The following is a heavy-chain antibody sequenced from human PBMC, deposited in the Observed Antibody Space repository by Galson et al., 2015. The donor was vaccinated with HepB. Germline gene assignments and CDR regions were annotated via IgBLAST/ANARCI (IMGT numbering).Heavy chain of an antibody. CDR1: GFTFSSYG. D-gene: IGHD3-10*01. CDR3: AKSGASILRGAAGDY. CDR2: ISYDGSNK. V-gene: IGHV3-30*18. Sequence: SLRLSCAASGFTFSSYGMHWVRQAPGKGQEWVAVISYDGSNKYYADSVKGRFTISRDNSKNTLYLQMNSLRAEDTAVYYCAKSGASILRGAAGDYWGQGTLVTVSA. J-gene: IGHJ4*02.